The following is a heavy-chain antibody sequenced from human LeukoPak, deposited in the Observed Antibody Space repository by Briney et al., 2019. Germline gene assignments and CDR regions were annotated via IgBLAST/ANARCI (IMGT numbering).Heavy chain of an antibody. CDR1: GGSISSYY. CDR3: ARGSGWYYY. D-gene: IGHD6-19*01. Sequence: SETLSLTCTVSGGSISSYYWSWIRQPPGKGLEWIGYIYYSGSTNYNPSLKSRVTISVDTSKNQFSLKLSSVTAADTAVYYCARGSGWYYYWGQGTVVTVSS. J-gene: IGHJ4*02. CDR2: IYYSGST. V-gene: IGHV4-59*01.